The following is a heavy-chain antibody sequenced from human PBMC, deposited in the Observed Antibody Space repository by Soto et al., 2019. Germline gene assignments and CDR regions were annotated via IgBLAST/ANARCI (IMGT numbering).Heavy chain of an antibody. CDR2: IFYSGST. V-gene: IGHV4-39*02. Sequence: LSLTCTVSGDSITRSNFYWGWIRQPPGKGLEWLGSIFYSGSTFYNPALKSRVTFSVDTSKNHFSLKLSSVTAADTAVYYCARHKTTMLTVVSAFDPWGQGTRVTVSS. D-gene: IGHD3-22*01. CDR1: GDSITRSNFY. CDR3: ARHKTTMLTVVSAFDP. J-gene: IGHJ5*02.